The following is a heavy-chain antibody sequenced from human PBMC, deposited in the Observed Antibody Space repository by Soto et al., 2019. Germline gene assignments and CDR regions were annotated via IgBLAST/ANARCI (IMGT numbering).Heavy chain of an antibody. CDR3: ARTLSWRRGPFDS. CDR2: ISGSSQTI. Sequence: GGSLRLSCAASGFIFNTYSINWVRQAPGKGLEWVSYISGSSQTIFYADSVRGRFTISRDNANNSTYLQMVSLRDEDTAVYYCARTLSWRRGPFDSWGQGTLVTVSS. CDR1: GFIFNTYS. V-gene: IGHV3-48*02. J-gene: IGHJ4*02. D-gene: IGHD2-15*01.